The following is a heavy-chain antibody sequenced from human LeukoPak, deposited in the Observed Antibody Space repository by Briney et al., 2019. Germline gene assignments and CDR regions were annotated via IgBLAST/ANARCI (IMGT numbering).Heavy chain of an antibody. Sequence: PGGSLRLSCAASGFTFSSYAMSWVRQAPGKGLEWVSAISGSGGSTYYANSVTGRFTISRDNSKNTLYLQMNSLRAEDTAVYYCAKDIAAAAPLSWFDPWGQGTLVTVSS. D-gene: IGHD6-13*01. V-gene: IGHV3-23*01. J-gene: IGHJ5*02. CDR3: AKDIAAAAPLSWFDP. CDR2: ISGSGGST. CDR1: GFTFSSYA.